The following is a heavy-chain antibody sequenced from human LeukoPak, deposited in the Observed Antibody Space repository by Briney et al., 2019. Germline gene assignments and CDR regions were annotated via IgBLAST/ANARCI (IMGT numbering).Heavy chain of an antibody. J-gene: IGHJ3*02. V-gene: IGHV3-9*01. CDR1: GFTFDDYA. CDR3: AKDPRDHGDYRPDAFDI. D-gene: IGHD4-17*01. Sequence: GGSLRLSCAASGFTFDDYAMHWVRQAPGKGLEWVSGISWNSGSIGYADSVKGRFTISRDNAKNSLYLQMNSLRAEDTALYYCAKDPRDHGDYRPDAFDIRGQGTMVTVSS. CDR2: ISWNSGSI.